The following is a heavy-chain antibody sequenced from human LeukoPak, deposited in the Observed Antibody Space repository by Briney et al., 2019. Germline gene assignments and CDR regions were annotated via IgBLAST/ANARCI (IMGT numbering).Heavy chain of an antibody. D-gene: IGHD3-22*01. CDR2: IYYSGST. V-gene: IGHV4-59*01. CDR3: ARHLRDYYDRGYYFDY. CDR1: GGSISSYY. J-gene: IGHJ4*02. Sequence: PSETLSLTCTVSGGSISSYYWSWIRQPPGKGLEWIGYIYYSGSTNYNPSLKSRVTISVDTSKNQFSLKVGSVTAADTAVYYCARHLRDYYDRGYYFDYWGQGTLVTVFS.